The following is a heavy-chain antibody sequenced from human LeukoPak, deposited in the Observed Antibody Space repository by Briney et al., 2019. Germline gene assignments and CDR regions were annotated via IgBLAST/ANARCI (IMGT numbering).Heavy chain of an antibody. CDR3: AKDRGTGWYYDY. Sequence: GGSLRLSCAASGFTFSSYGMHWVRQAPGKGLGWVAVISYDGSNKYYADSVKGRFTISRDNSKNTLYLQMNSLRAEDTAVYYCAKDRGTGWYYDYWGQGTLVTVSS. J-gene: IGHJ4*02. V-gene: IGHV3-30*18. D-gene: IGHD3/OR15-3a*01. CDR2: ISYDGSNK. CDR1: GFTFSSYG.